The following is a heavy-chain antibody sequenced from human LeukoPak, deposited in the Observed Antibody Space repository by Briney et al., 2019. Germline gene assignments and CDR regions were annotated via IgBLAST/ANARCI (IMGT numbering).Heavy chain of an antibody. J-gene: IGHJ4*02. Sequence: SETLSLTCTVSGYSISSGYYWGWIRQPPGKGLEWIGSIYHSGSTYYNPSLKSRVTISVDTSKNQFSLKLSSVTAADTAVYYCAKFPYYYDSSGYIGYWGQGTLVTVSS. CDR1: GYSISSGYY. CDR2: IYHSGST. CDR3: AKFPYYYDSSGYIGY. D-gene: IGHD3-22*01. V-gene: IGHV4-38-2*02.